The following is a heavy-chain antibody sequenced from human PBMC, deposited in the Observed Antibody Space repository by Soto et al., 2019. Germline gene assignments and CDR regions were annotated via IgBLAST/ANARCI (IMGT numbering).Heavy chain of an antibody. J-gene: IGHJ4*02. CDR3: TTDDNWNDVYY. CDR2: IKSKTDGGTT. Sequence: GGSLRLSCAASGFTFSSYAMNWVRQAPGKGLEWVGRIKSKTDGGTTDYAAPVKGRFTISRDDSKNTLYLQMNSLKTEDTAVYYCTTDDNWNDVYYWGQGTLVTVSS. D-gene: IGHD1-20*01. CDR1: GFTFSSYA. V-gene: IGHV3-15*07.